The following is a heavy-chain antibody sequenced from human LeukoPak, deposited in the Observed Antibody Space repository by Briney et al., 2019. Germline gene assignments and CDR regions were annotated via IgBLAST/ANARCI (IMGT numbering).Heavy chain of an antibody. CDR2: IWHDGSNK. Sequence: GGSLRLSCAASGFTFSNAWMSWVRQAPGKGLEWVAIIWHDGSNKYYTDSVRGRFSISRDNSKNTLYLQMNSLRAEDTAVYYCARDRDGDYAFDYWGQGTLVTVSS. J-gene: IGHJ4*02. CDR3: ARDRDGDYAFDY. CDR1: GFTFSNAW. V-gene: IGHV3-33*08. D-gene: IGHD4-17*01.